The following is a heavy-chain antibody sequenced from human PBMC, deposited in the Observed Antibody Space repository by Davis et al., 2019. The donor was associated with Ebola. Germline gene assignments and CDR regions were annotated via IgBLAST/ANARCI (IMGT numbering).Heavy chain of an antibody. D-gene: IGHD6-19*01. Sequence: GGSLRLSCTASGFTFDAYAMHWVRQAPGKGLEWVSGISWNSDNIAYADSVKGRFTISRDNGKNSLYLQMSSLRAEDTAFYHCARDQGSGWFAFDYWSQGTLVTVSS. J-gene: IGHJ4*02. CDR1: GFTFDAYA. CDR2: ISWNSDNI. V-gene: IGHV3-9*01. CDR3: ARDQGSGWFAFDY.